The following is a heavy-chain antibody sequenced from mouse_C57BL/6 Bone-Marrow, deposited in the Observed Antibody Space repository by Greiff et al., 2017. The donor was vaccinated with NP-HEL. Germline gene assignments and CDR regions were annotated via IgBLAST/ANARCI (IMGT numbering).Heavy chain of an antibody. V-gene: IGHV14-2*01. D-gene: IGHD1-1*01. CDR1: GFNIKDYY. CDR2: IDPEDGET. J-gene: IGHJ2*01. Sequence: VQLKESGAELVKPGASVKLSCTASGFNIKDYYMHWVKQRTEQGLEWIGRIDPEDGETKYAPKFQGKATITADASSTTAYLQLSSLTSEDTAVYYCASTTVASIPGYWGQGTTLTVSS. CDR3: ASTTVASIPGY.